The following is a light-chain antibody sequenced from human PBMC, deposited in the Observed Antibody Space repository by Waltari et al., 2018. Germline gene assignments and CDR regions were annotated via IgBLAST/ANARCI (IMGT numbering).Light chain of an antibody. V-gene: IGLV3-19*01. J-gene: IGLJ3*02. Sequence: SSELTQDPAVSVALGQTVSITCKGDSPRRYSASWYQQRPGQAPILILYGQDNRPSRIPDRFSGSTSGNTASLTITGAQAEDEADYYCLSRDTTSTRVFGGGTRLTV. CDR2: GQD. CDR1: SPRRYS. CDR3: LSRDTTSTRV.